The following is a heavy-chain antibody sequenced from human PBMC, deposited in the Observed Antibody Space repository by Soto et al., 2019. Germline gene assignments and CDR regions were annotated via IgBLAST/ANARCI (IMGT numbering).Heavy chain of an antibody. CDR3: ARSTSMVRGNMDV. J-gene: IGHJ6*03. CDR2: ISSSSSYI. V-gene: IGHV3-21*01. CDR1: GFTFSSYS. D-gene: IGHD3-10*01. Sequence: GGSLRLSCAASGFTFSSYSMNWVRQAPGKGLEWVSSISSSSSYIYYADSVKGRFTISRDNAKNSLYLQMNSLRAEDTAVYYCARSTSMVRGNMDVWGKGTTVTVSS.